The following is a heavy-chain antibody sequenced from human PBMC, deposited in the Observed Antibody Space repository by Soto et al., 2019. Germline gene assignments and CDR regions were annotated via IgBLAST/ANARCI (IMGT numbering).Heavy chain of an antibody. CDR1: GGTFSRNT. J-gene: IGHJ4*02. CDR3: ARQFDSDTTGYYYAY. D-gene: IGHD3-22*01. Sequence: SVKVSCKASGGTFSRNTISWVRQAPGQGLEWMGGIMPIFGSANYAQKFQGRVTITADENTRTVHMELSRLRSEDTAVYYCARQFDSDTTGYYYAYWGQGTLVTVSS. CDR2: IMPIFGSA. V-gene: IGHV1-69*13.